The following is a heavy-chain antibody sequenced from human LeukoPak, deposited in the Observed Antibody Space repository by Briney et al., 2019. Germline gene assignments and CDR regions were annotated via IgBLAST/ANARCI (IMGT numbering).Heavy chain of an antibody. Sequence: SETLSLTCAVYGGSFSGYYWSWIRQPPGKGLEWIGEINHSGSTNYNPSLKSRVTISVDTSKNQFSLKLSSVTAADTAVHYCARGESGWPSSFGGVIVSNWFDPWGQGTLVTVSS. D-gene: IGHD3-16*02. CDR1: GGSFSGYY. J-gene: IGHJ5*02. V-gene: IGHV4-34*01. CDR2: INHSGST. CDR3: ARGESGWPSSFGGVIVSNWFDP.